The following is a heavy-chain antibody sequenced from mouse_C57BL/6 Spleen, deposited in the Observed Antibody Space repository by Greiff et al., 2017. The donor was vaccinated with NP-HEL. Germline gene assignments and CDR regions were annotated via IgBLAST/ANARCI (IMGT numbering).Heavy chain of an antibody. CDR1: GYSFTSYY. CDR2: IYPGSGNT. J-gene: IGHJ4*01. Sequence: QVQLKQSGPELVKPGASVKISCKASGYSFTSYYIHWVKQRPGQGLEWIGWIYPGSGNTKYNEKFKGKATLTADTSSSTAYMQLSSLTSEDSAVYYCARQDGNYDAMDYWGQGTSVTVSS. CDR3: ARQDGNYDAMDY. D-gene: IGHD2-1*01. V-gene: IGHV1-66*01.